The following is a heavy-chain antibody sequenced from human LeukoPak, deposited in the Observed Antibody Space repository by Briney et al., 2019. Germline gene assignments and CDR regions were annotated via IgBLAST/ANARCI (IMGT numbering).Heavy chain of an antibody. CDR2: ISSSSSYI. D-gene: IGHD3-10*01. V-gene: IGHV3-21*01. CDR3: AKGVGGSANYYYMDV. CDR1: GFTFSSYS. Sequence: PGGSLRLSCAASGFTFSSYSMNWVRQAPGKGLEWVSSISSSSSYIYYADSVKGRFTISRDNAKNRLYLQMNSLRTEDTAVYYCAKGVGGSANYYYMDVWGKGTTVTVSS. J-gene: IGHJ6*03.